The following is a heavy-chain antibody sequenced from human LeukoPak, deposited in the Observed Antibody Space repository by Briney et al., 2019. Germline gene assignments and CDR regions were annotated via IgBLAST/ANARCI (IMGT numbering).Heavy chain of an antibody. CDR2: IRYDGSNK. D-gene: IGHD6-19*01. CDR1: GFTFSSYG. V-gene: IGHV3-30*02. Sequence: GGSLRLSCAASGFTFSSYGMHWVRQAPGKGLEWVAFIRYDGSNKYYADSVKGRFTISRDNSKNTPYLQMNSLRAEDTAVYYCAKRGIAVADYWGQGTLVTVSS. CDR3: AKRGIAVADY. J-gene: IGHJ4*02.